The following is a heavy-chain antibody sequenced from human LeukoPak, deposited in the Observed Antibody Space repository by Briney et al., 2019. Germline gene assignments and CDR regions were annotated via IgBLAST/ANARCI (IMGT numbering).Heavy chain of an antibody. Sequence: SETLSLTCTVSGGSISSGSYYWSWIRPPAGKGLEWIGRNYTSGSTNYNPSLQSRVTISVDTPKNQFSLKLSSVTAADTAVYYCARVSGSYRWYFDYWGQGTLVTVSS. V-gene: IGHV4-61*02. D-gene: IGHD1-26*01. CDR2: NYTSGST. J-gene: IGHJ4*02. CDR3: ARVSGSYRWYFDY. CDR1: GGSISSGSYY.